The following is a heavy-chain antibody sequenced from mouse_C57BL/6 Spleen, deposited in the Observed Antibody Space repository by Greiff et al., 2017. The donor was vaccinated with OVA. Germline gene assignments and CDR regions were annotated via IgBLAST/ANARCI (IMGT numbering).Heavy chain of an antibody. CDR2: IYPGSGST. Sequence: QVQLQQPGAELVKPGASVKMSCKASGSTFTSYWITWVKQRPGQGLEWIGDIYPGSGSTNYNEKFKSKATMTVDTSSSTAYMQLSSLTSEDSAVYYCARTYGSIYWYFDVWGTGTTVTVSS. V-gene: IGHV1-55*01. CDR3: ARTYGSIYWYFDV. J-gene: IGHJ1*03. CDR1: GSTFTSYW. D-gene: IGHD1-1*01.